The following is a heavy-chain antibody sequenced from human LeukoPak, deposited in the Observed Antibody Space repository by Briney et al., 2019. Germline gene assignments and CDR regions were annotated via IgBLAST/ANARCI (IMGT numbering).Heavy chain of an antibody. CDR1: GFTFSSYE. Sequence: GGSLRLSCVVSGFTFSSYEMNWVRQVPGKSLEWVSYIYFCGRIINYADHVKGRFTISRDNDKNSLYLEMHSLRAEDTAVYYCARAGIVATPDYWGQGTLLTVSS. CDR3: ARAGIVATPDY. CDR2: IYFCGRII. D-gene: IGHD5-12*01. V-gene: IGHV3-48*03. J-gene: IGHJ4*02.